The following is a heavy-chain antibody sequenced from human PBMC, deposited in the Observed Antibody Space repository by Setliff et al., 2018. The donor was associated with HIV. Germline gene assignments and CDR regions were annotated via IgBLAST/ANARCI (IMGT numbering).Heavy chain of an antibody. Sequence: PSETLSLTCTVSGYSISSGYYWGWIRQPPGKGLEWIGSIYHSGSTYYNPSLKSRVTISVGTSKNQFSLKLSSVTAADTAVYYCARRRSSGWYHYFDYWGQGTLVTVSS. D-gene: IGHD6-19*01. V-gene: IGHV4-38-2*02. CDR2: IYHSGST. J-gene: IGHJ4*02. CDR1: GYSISSGYY. CDR3: ARRRSSGWYHYFDY.